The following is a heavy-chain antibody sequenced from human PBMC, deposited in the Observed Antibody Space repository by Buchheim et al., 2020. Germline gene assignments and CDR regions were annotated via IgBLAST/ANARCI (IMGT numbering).Heavy chain of an antibody. V-gene: IGHV3-30-3*01. J-gene: IGHJ4*02. CDR3: ARSNNYGYLGGLGKDY. CDR2: ISYDGSQK. Sequence: QVQLVESGGGVVQPGRYLRVSCAASGFTFSSYAMHWVRQAPGRGLEWVAVISYDGSQKYCTDSVKGRFTISREHSKNTLYLQMNSLRAEDTAVYHCARSNNYGYLGGLGKDYWGQGTL. D-gene: IGHD5-18*01. CDR1: GFTFSSYA.